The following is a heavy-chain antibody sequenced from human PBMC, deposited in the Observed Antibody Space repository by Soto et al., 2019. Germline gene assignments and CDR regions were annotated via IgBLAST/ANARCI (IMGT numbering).Heavy chain of an antibody. CDR1: GDSISSGAYF. J-gene: IGHJ4*02. Sequence: PSETLSLTCAVSGDSISSGAYFWSWIRQPPGKGLEWIGYVHHTGFTSYNPSLESRVSVSVDTSKNQFSLKVSGVSAADTAVYYCATSQKGYNWNYFDHWGQGALVTVSS. CDR2: VHHTGFT. CDR3: ATSQKGYNWNYFDH. D-gene: IGHD1-20*01. V-gene: IGHV4-30-2*01.